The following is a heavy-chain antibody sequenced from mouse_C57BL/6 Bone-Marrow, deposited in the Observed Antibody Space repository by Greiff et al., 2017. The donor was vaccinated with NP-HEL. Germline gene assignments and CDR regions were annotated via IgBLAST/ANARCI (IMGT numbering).Heavy chain of an antibody. CDR1: GYTFTDYY. V-gene: IGHV1-75*01. CDR3: AREGYSNYPYWYFDV. CDR2: IFPGSGST. D-gene: IGHD2-5*01. J-gene: IGHJ1*03. Sequence: QVQLQQSGPELVKPGASVKISCKASGYTFTDYYINWVKQRPGQGLEWIGWIFPGSGSTYYNEKFKGKATLTVDKSSSTAYMLLSSLTSEDSAVYFCAREGYSNYPYWYFDVWGTGTTVTVSS.